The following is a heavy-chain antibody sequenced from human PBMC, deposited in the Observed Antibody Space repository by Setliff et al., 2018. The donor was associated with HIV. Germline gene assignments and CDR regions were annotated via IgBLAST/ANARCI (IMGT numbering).Heavy chain of an antibody. V-gene: IGHV4-39*07. CDR2: IYASGST. Sequence: SETLSLTCTVSGGSISSSSYYWGWIRQPPGKGLEWIGRIYASGSTNYNPSLKSRVSISVDMSQNQFSLKVTSVTAADTAVYYCAREPRVRGTLDFWGQGTLVTVSS. CDR3: AREPRVRGTLDF. CDR1: GGSISSSSYY. D-gene: IGHD2-15*01. J-gene: IGHJ4*02.